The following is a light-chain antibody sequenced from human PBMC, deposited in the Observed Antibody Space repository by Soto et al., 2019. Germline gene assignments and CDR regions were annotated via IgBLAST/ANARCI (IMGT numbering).Light chain of an antibody. V-gene: IGKV3-20*01. CDR1: QSVSSSY. J-gene: IGKJ1*01. CDR2: GAS. Sequence: EIVLTQSPGTLSLSPGERATLSCRASQSVSSSYLACYQQKPGQAPRLLIYGASSRATGIPDRFSGSGSATDFTLTISRLEPEDFAVYYCQQYGSSRTFGQGTKVEIK. CDR3: QQYGSSRT.